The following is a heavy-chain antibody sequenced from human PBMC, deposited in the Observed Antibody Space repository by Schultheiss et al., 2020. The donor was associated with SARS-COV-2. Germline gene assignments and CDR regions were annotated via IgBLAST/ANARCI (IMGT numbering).Heavy chain of an antibody. CDR1: GGTFSSYA. J-gene: IGHJ4*02. D-gene: IGHD2-15*01. CDR2: IIPIFGTA. V-gene: IGHV1-69*05. CDR3: ARREVVAATGIDY. Sequence: SVKVSCKASGGTFSSYAISWVRQAPGQGLEWMGGIIPIFGTANYAQKFQGRVTMTRDTSTSTVYMELSSLRSEDTAVYYCARREVVAATGIDYWGQGTLVTVSS.